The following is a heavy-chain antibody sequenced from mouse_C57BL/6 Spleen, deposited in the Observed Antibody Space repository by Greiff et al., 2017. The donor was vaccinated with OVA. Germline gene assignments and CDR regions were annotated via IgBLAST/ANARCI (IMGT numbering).Heavy chain of an antibody. V-gene: IGHV8-12*01. CDR2: IYWDDDK. CDR3: ARNDGHYLRDAMDY. Sequence: QVTLKECGPGILQSSQTLSLTCSFSGFSLSTSGMGVSWIRQPSGKGLEWLAHIYWDDDKRYNPSLKSRLTISKDTSRNQVFLKITSVDTADTATYYCARNDGHYLRDAMDYWGQGTSVTVSS. D-gene: IGHD2-3*01. J-gene: IGHJ4*01. CDR1: GFSLSTSGMG.